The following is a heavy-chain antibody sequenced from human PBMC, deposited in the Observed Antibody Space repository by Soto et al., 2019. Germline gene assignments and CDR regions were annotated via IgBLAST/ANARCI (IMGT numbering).Heavy chain of an antibody. CDR1: VFSFNTYA. V-gene: IGHV3-23*01. J-gene: IGHJ1*01. CDR2: ISSSGGST. D-gene: IGHD7-27*01. Sequence: LRLSCAASVFSFNTYAMSWGRQAPGKGLGWVSAISSSGGSTYYADSVKGRFTISRDNSKNTLYLQMNSLSDEDTAVYYCAKGPPLGLQYFHYWGQGTLVAVCS. CDR3: AKGPPLGLQYFHY.